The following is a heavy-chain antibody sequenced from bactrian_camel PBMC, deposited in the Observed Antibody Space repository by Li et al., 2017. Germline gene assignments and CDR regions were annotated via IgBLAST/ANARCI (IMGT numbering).Heavy chain of an antibody. CDR2: ISLSGSMT. V-gene: IGHV3S40*01. CDR1: GITFKNYY. CDR3: AAGLQCDY. J-gene: IGHJ4*01. Sequence: VQLVESGGGLVQPGGSLILSCAASGITFKNYYMSWVRQAPGKGLEWVCGISLSGSMTDYADSVKGQFTISRDNTKNMVYLQMSKLKPEDTAVYYCAAGLQCDYWGQGTQVTVS.